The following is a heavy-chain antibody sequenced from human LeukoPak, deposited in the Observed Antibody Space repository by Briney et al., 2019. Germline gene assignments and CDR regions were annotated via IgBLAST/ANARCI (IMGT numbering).Heavy chain of an antibody. J-gene: IGHJ4*02. D-gene: IGHD5-24*01. V-gene: IGHV3-30*02. CDR1: GFTFSIYA. Sequence: GGSLRLSCAASGFTFSIYAMHWVRQAPGKGLEWVAFIRNDGSNKYYADSVKGRFTISRDNSKNTLYLQMNSLRAEDTAVYYCARDRRGLQSDIRHFDYWGQGTLVTVSS. CDR3: ARDRRGLQSDIRHFDY. CDR2: IRNDGSNK.